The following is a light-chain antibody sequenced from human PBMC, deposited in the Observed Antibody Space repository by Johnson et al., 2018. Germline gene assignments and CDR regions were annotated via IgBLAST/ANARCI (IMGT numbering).Light chain of an antibody. V-gene: IGLV1-51*02. Sequence: QSVLTQPPSVSAAPGQKVTISCSGSSSNIGNNYVSWYQQLQGTAPKLLIYENNKRPSGIPDRFSGSKSGTSATLGITGLQTGDEADYCCGTWDSSLSAGNVFGTGTKVTVL. CDR3: GTWDSSLSAGNV. CDR1: SSNIGNNY. J-gene: IGLJ1*01. CDR2: ENN.